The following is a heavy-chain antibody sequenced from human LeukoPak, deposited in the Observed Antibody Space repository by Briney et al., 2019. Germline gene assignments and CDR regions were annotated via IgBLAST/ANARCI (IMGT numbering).Heavy chain of an antibody. V-gene: IGHV3-53*01. D-gene: IGHD1-14*01. CDR3: ARVVYPAVIRY. J-gene: IGHJ4*02. CDR2: IYSGGST. CDR1: GFTVSSNY. Sequence: GGSLRLSCAASGFTVSSNYMSWVRQAPGKGLEWVSVIYSGGSTYYADSVKGRFTISRDNSKNTLYHQMNSLRAEDTAVYYCARVVYPAVIRYWGQGTLVTVSS.